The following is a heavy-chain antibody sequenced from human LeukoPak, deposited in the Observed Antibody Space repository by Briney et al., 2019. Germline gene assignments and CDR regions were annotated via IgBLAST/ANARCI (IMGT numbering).Heavy chain of an antibody. Sequence: PSETLYLTCTVSGGSIITNTYYWVWISQPPRKGLGWIGSIYYSGSTYYNPSLKSRVTISVDTSKNQFSLKLSSVTAADTAVYYCARLNYYYDSSGYYPSSPFDYWGQGTLVTVSS. J-gene: IGHJ4*02. CDR3: ARLNYYYDSSGYYPSSPFDY. D-gene: IGHD3-22*01. CDR1: GGSIITNTYY. CDR2: IYYSGST. V-gene: IGHV4-39*01.